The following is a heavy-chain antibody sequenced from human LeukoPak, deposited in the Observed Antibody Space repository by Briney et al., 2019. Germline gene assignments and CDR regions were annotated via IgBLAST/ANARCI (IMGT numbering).Heavy chain of an antibody. CDR1: GFTFSSNW. D-gene: IGHD2-15*01. J-gene: IGHJ4*02. Sequence: GGSLRLSCAASGFTFSSNWMHWVRRAPGKGLVWVSYINSDGSSTTYADSVKGRFTVSRDNAKNTLYLQMNSLRAEDTAIYYCVRYCSGGSCSDWGQGTLVTVSS. CDR3: VRYCSGGSCSD. CDR2: INSDGSST. V-gene: IGHV3-74*01.